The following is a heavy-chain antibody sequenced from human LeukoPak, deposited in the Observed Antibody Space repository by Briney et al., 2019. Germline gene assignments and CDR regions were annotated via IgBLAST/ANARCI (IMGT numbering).Heavy chain of an antibody. CDR2: INPNSGGT. J-gene: IGHJ4*02. Sequence: ASVKVSCKASGYTFTGYYMHWVRQAPGQGLEWMGRINPNSGGTNYAQKFQGRVTMTRDTSISTAYMELSRLRSDDTAVYYSARDPSSFYGDYDDYWGQGTLVTVSS. D-gene: IGHD4-17*01. V-gene: IGHV1-2*06. CDR3: ARDPSSFYGDYDDY. CDR1: GYTFTGYY.